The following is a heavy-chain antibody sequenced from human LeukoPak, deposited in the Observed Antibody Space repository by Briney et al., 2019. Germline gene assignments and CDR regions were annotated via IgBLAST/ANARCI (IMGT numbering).Heavy chain of an antibody. V-gene: IGHV1-69*13. D-gene: IGHD3-3*01. Sequence: SVKVSCKASGGTFSSYAISWVRQAPGQGLEWMGGIIPIFGTANYAQQFQGRVTITADESTSTAYMELSSLRSEDTAVYYCAVDFWSGYGPYYYYYMDVWGKGTTVTVSS. CDR3: AVDFWSGYGPYYYYYMDV. CDR1: GGTFSSYA. J-gene: IGHJ6*03. CDR2: IIPIFGTA.